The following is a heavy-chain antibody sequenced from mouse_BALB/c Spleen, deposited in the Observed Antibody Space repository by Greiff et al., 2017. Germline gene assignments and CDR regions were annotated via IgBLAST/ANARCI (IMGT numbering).Heavy chain of an antibody. V-gene: IGHV1-67*01. CDR1: GYTFTDYA. CDR3: ARGSEGHFDV. CDR2: ISTYYGNT. J-gene: IGHJ1*01. Sequence: QVQLQQSGPELVRPGVSVKISCKGSGYTFTDYAMHWVKQSHAKSLEWIGVISTYYGNTNYNQKFKGKATMTVDKSSSTAFMELARLTSEDSAIYYCARGSEGHFDVWGAGTTVTVSS.